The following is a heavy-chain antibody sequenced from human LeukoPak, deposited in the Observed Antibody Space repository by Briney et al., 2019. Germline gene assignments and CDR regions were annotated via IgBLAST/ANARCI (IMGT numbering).Heavy chain of an antibody. V-gene: IGHV4-59*01. Sequence: SETLSLTCTVSGGSISSYYWSWIRQPPGKGLEWIGYIYYSGSTNYNPSLKSRVTISVDTSKNQFSLKLSSVTAADTAVYYCARDQGRWQKEYYFDYWGQGTLVTVSS. J-gene: IGHJ4*02. CDR3: ARDQGRWQKEYYFDY. CDR1: GGSISSYY. D-gene: IGHD4-23*01. CDR2: IYYSGST.